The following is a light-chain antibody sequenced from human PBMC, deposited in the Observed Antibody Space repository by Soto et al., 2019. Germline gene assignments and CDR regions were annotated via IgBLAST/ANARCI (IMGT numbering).Light chain of an antibody. CDR1: QNIGNY. V-gene: IGKV1-39*01. CDR2: VES. Sequence: DIQMTQSPSSLSASVGDRVIITCRASQNIGNYLSWYQQKPGKAPNLLIYVESTLQRGVHSRFSGGVSGTDFTLIISSLQPENFTTYYGHQSYFSPTPSAGGTK. CDR3: HQSYFSPTP. J-gene: IGKJ4*01.